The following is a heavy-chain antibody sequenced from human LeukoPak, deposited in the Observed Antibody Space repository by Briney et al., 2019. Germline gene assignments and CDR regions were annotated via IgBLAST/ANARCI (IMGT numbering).Heavy chain of an antibody. V-gene: IGHV1-69*04. CDR2: IIPILGIA. CDR3: AREGMTTVNIRSWDWAYYYGMDV. Sequence: ASVKVSCKASGGTFSSYAISWVRQAPGQGLEWMGRIIPILGIANYAQKFQGRVTITADKSTSTAYTELSSLRSEDTAVYYCAREGMTTVNIRSWDWAYYYGMDVWGQGTTVTVSS. D-gene: IGHD4-11*01. CDR1: GGTFSSYA. J-gene: IGHJ6*02.